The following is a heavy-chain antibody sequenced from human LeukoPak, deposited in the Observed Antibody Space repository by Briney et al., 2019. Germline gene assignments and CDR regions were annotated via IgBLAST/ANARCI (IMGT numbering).Heavy chain of an antibody. CDR3: AKDMEDIVATDRVDY. CDR1: GFTFSSYA. V-gene: IGHV3-23*01. D-gene: IGHD5-12*01. J-gene: IGHJ4*02. Sequence: PGWSLRLSCAASGFTFSSYAMSWVRQAPGKGLEWVSAISGSGGSTYYADSVKGRFTISRDNSKNTLYLQMNSLRAEDTAVYYCAKDMEDIVATDRVDYWGQGTLVTVSS. CDR2: ISGSGGST.